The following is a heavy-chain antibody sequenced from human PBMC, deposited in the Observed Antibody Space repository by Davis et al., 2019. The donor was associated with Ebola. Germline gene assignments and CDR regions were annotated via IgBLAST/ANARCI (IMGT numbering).Heavy chain of an antibody. J-gene: IGHJ4*02. D-gene: IGHD2-15*01. CDR1: GFTFSSYG. CDR2: ISYDGSNK. CDR3: AKRGLYCSGGSCYDY. Sequence: GESLKISCAASGFTFSSYGMHWVRQAPGKGLEWVAVISYDGSNKYYADSVKGRLTISRDNSKNTLYLQMNSLRPEDTAVYYCAKRGLYCSGGSCYDYWGQGTLVTVSS. V-gene: IGHV3-30*18.